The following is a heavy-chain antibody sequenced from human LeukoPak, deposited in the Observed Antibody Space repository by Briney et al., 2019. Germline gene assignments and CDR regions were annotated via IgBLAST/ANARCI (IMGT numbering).Heavy chain of an antibody. CDR2: INPSGGGT. V-gene: IGHV1-46*01. CDR3: ARGLNIAVKTGGTWENYYYYMDV. J-gene: IGHJ6*03. Sequence: ASVKVSCKASGYTFTTYYIHWVRQAPGEGLERLGTINPSGGGTDYAQKFQGRVAMTRDTSTSTVYMDLTSLRSADTAVYYCARGLNIAVKTGGTWENYYYYMDVWGEGTTVTVSS. CDR1: GYTFTTYY. D-gene: IGHD1-26*01.